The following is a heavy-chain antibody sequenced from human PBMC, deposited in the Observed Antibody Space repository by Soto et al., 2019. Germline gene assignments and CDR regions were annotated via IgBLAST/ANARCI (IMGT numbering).Heavy chain of an antibody. CDR3: AGLRDGYNLYYGLDV. CDR2: IYPGNSDT. CDR1: GNNFNYYW. D-gene: IGHD5-12*01. J-gene: IGHJ6*02. V-gene: IGHV5-51*03. Sequence: GESLKISCQGSGNNFNYYWVAWVRQMPGKRLDWIGSIYPGNSDTRQNPSFQGQVTISADKSSGTAYLQWSSLKASDTAIYYCAGLRDGYNLYYGLDVWGQGTAVTVSS.